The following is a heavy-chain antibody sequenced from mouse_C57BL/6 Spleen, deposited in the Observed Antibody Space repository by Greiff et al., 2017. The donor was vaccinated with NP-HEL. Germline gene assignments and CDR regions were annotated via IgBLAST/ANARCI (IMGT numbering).Heavy chain of an antibody. V-gene: IGHV1-18*01. CDR2: INPNNGGT. J-gene: IGHJ2*01. CDR1: GYTFTDYN. D-gene: IGHD1-1*01. Sequence: EVQLVESGPELVKPGASVKIPCKASGYTFTDYNMDWVKQSHGKSLEWIGDINPNNGGTIYNQKFKGKATLTVDKSSSTAYMELRSLTSEDTAVYYCARSGTTVVDYFDYWGQGTTLTVSS. CDR3: ARSGTTVVDYFDY.